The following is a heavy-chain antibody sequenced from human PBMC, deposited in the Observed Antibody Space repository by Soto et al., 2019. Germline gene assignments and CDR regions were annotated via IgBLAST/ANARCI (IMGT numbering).Heavy chain of an antibody. J-gene: IGHJ4*02. CDR2: TNPNSGGT. V-gene: IGHV1-2*02. CDR1: GYTFTFYD. CDR3: ARGSGGYILRFLEWFLDY. D-gene: IGHD3-3*01. Sequence: SVKVSCRASGYTFTFYDMPWVRQAPVQGLEWMGWTNPNSGGTNYAQKFQGRVTMTRDTSISTAYMELSRLRSDDTAVYYCARGSGGYILRFLEWFLDYWGQGTLVTVSS.